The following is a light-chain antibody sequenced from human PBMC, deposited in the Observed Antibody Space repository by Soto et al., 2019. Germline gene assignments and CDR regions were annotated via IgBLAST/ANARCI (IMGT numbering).Light chain of an antibody. J-gene: IGLJ2*01. CDR2: EVS. V-gene: IGLV2-14*01. Sequence: QSALTQPASVSGSPGQSITIPCTGTSSDVGGYNYVSWYQQHPGKAPKVMIYEVSNRPSGVSNRFSGSKSGNTASLTISGLQAEDEADYYCSSYTGSSTWVFGGGTQLTVL. CDR3: SSYTGSSTWV. CDR1: SSDVGGYNY.